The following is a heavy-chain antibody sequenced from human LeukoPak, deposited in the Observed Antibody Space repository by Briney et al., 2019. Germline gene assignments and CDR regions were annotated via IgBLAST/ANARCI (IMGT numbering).Heavy chain of an antibody. Sequence: SVKVSCKASGGTFSSYAISWVRQAPGQGLEWMGGIIPIFGTANYAQKFQGRVTITADESTGTAYMELSSLRSEDTAVYYCAIPKPKQLWALYYYYGMDVWGQGTTVTVSS. D-gene: IGHD5-18*01. J-gene: IGHJ6*02. CDR2: IIPIFGTA. CDR1: GGTFSSYA. CDR3: AIPKPKQLWALYYYYGMDV. V-gene: IGHV1-69*13.